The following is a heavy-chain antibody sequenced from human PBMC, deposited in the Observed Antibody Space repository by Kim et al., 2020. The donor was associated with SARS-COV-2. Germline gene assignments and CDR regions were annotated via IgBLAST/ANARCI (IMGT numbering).Heavy chain of an antibody. Sequence: GGSLRLSCAASGFTFSSYWMSWVRQAPGKGLEWVANIKQDGSEKSCVDSGKGRFTISRDNAKNSLYLQMNSMRAEDTAVYYCARGLALGRTLMEYWGQGT. J-gene: IGHJ4*02. CDR2: IKQDGSEK. D-gene: IGHD2-8*01. CDR3: ARGLALGRTLMEY. V-gene: IGHV3-7*03. CDR1: GFTFSSYW.